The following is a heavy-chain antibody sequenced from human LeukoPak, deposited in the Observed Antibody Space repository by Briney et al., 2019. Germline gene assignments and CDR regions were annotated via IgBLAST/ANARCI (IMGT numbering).Heavy chain of an antibody. CDR3: ALAAAGLNYFDP. CDR2: FDPEDGET. D-gene: IGHD6-13*01. Sequence: GASVKVSCKVSGYTLTELSMHWVRQAPGKGLEWMGGFDPEDGETIYAQKLQGRVTMTEDTSTDTAYMELSRLRSDDTAVYYCALAAAGLNYFDPWGQGTLVTVSS. V-gene: IGHV1-24*01. J-gene: IGHJ5*02. CDR1: GYTLTELS.